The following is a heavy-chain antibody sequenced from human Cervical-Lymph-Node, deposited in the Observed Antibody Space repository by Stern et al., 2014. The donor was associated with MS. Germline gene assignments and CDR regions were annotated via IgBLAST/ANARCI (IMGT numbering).Heavy chain of an antibody. J-gene: IGHJ4*02. CDR2: IFPDDSDP. CDR1: GYKFLNYW. D-gene: IGHD3-16*01. Sequence: EVQLVESGPELKQPGESLQISCQASGYKFLNYWVAWVRQVPGKRLEWMGIIFPDDSDPVYSPSSEGQVTFSVDKSITTVYLRWKSLKASDTAVYYCARQFGATSSRLEIWGQGTQVTVTS. V-gene: IGHV5-51*01. CDR3: ARQFGATSSRLEI.